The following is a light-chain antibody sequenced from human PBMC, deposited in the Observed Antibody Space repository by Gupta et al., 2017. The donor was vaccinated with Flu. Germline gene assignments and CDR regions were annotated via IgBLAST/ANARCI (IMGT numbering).Light chain of an antibody. V-gene: IGLV3-1*01. J-gene: IGLJ2*01. CDR3: QAGDSSTVV. Sequence: SYELTQPSSVSVSPGQTATIPCSGDKLGDKFACWYHQKPGQYLLLVIYQGNNRPSGIPERFSGSDSATTATLTIGGTQAGDEDDYDCQAGDSSTVVFGGGTKLTVL. CDR2: QGN. CDR1: KLGDKF.